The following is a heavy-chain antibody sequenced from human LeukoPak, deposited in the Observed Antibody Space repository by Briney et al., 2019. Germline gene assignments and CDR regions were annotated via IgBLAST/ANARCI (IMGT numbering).Heavy chain of an antibody. CDR1: GFTFSSYA. CDR3: AKGTSSWHAHHSHYRDV. Sequence: GGSLRLSCAASGFTFSSYAMSWVRQAPGKGLEWVSAISGSGGSTYYADSVKGRFTISRDNSKNTLYLQMNSLRAEDTAVYYCAKGTSSWHAHHSHYRDVGGKGTTVTVS. CDR2: ISGSGGST. D-gene: IGHD6-13*01. J-gene: IGHJ6*03. V-gene: IGHV3-23*01.